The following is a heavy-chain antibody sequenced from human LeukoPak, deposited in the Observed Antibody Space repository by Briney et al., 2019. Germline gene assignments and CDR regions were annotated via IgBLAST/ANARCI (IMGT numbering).Heavy chain of an antibody. Sequence: GSLRLSCAASGFTFSSHWMSWVRQPPGKGLEWIGYIYYSGSTNYNPSLKSRVIISVDTSKNQFSLKMSPVIAADTAVYYCARVGVDYSGNIIKYYFDYWGQGTLVTVSS. V-gene: IGHV4-59*11. D-gene: IGHD4-23*01. CDR2: IYYSGST. CDR1: GFTFSSHW. CDR3: ARVGVDYSGNIIKYYFDY. J-gene: IGHJ4*02.